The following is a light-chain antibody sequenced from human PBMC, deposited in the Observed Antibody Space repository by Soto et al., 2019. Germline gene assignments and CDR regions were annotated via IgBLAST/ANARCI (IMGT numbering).Light chain of an antibody. CDR3: CSYAGGRTYV. J-gene: IGLJ1*01. Sequence: QSVLTQPASVSGSLGQSITISCTGTSSDVGSYNLVSWYQQHPGKAPKVMIYEVSKRPSGVSNRFSGSKSGNTASLTISGLQSEDEAGYYCCSYAGGRTYVFGTGTKVTVL. CDR2: EVS. V-gene: IGLV2-23*02. CDR1: SSDVGSYNL.